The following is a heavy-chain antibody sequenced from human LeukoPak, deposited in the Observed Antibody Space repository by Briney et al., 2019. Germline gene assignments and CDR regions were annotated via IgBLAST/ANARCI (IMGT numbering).Heavy chain of an antibody. D-gene: IGHD3-10*02. J-gene: IGHJ5*02. CDR3: TRGWMSGAVSEHYVET. CDR1: GYTFPTFD. CDR2: MAPTSGRT. V-gene: IGHV1-8*01. Sequence: GASVKVSCKASGYTFPTFDINWVRQATGQGLEWMGWMAPTSGRTGHAETLRGRVTMTRDTSKSTAYMELSSLTSDDTAVYYCTRGWMSGAVSEHYVETWGQGNLITVSS.